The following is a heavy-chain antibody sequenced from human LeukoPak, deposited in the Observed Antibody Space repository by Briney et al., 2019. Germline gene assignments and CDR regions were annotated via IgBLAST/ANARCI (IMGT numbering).Heavy chain of an antibody. Sequence: SETLSLTCEVSGGTITSSDYYWSWIRQHPQKGLEWIGYIYYSGSTYYNPSVMGRVTISAATSQNQFSLKLSSVTAADTAVYYCARGGLTYYYDSSGYALLYWGQGTLVTVSS. CDR1: GGTITSSDYY. CDR3: ARGGLTYYYDSSGYALLY. J-gene: IGHJ4*02. V-gene: IGHV4-31*11. D-gene: IGHD3-22*01. CDR2: IYYSGST.